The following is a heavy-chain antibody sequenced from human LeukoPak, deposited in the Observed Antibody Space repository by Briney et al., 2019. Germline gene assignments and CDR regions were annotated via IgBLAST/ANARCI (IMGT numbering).Heavy chain of an antibody. Sequence: GRSLRLSCAASGFTFSSYAMHWVRQAPGKGLEWVAVISYDGSNKYYADSVKGRFTISRDNSKNTLYLQMNSLRAEDTAVYYCAKGGVVVPAALDYWGQGTLVTVSS. V-gene: IGHV3-30-3*01. J-gene: IGHJ4*02. D-gene: IGHD2-2*01. CDR3: AKGGVVVPAALDY. CDR2: ISYDGSNK. CDR1: GFTFSSYA.